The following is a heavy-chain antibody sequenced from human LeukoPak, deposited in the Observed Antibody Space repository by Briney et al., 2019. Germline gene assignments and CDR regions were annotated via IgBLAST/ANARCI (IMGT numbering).Heavy chain of an antibody. CDR2: IHYSGFT. Sequence: SETLSLTRTVSSISISGHYCSWIRQSPGKGLEWIGYIHYSGFTNYSPSLKSRVTISLDTSKNQFSLKLSSVTAADTAVYYCARSNDYDFSTFDPWGQGTLVTVSS. D-gene: IGHD3-3*01. V-gene: IGHV4-59*11. CDR1: SISISGHY. J-gene: IGHJ5*02. CDR3: ARSNDYDFSTFDP.